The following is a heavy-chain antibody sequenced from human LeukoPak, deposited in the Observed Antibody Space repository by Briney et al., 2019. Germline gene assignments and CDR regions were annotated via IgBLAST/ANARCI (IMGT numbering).Heavy chain of an antibody. D-gene: IGHD3-22*01. CDR1: GGSIGSGYY. V-gene: IGHV4-38-2*02. CDR3: ARDPDYYDPGY. CDR2: IYRRGST. J-gene: IGHJ4*02. Sequence: SETLSLTCTVSGGSIGSGYYWGWIRQSPGKGLEWIGNIYRRGSTHYNPSLKSRVTISMDTSKSQFSLNLSSVTAADAAVYFCARDPDYYDPGYWGQGTLVTVSS.